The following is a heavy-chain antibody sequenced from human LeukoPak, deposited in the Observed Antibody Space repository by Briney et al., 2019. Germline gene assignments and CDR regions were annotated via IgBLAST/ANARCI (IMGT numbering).Heavy chain of an antibody. CDR3: ARDMGTSDLPDDY. CDR2: INPNSGGT. D-gene: IGHD2-2*01. Sequence: GASVKVSCKASGYTFSAYCMHWVRQAPAQGLECMGWINPNSGGTDYAQKFQGRVTITRDTSISTAYMELSRLRYDDTAVYYCARDMGTSDLPDDYWGQGTLVTVSS. V-gene: IGHV1-2*02. CDR1: GYTFSAYC. J-gene: IGHJ4*02.